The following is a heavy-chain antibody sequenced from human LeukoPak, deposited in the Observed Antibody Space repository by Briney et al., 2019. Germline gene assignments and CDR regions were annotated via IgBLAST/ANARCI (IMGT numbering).Heavy chain of an antibody. Sequence: PGGSLRLSCAASGFTFSSYWMHWVRQAPGKGLVWVSRINSDGSSTSYADSVKGRFTISRDNAKNTLYLQMNSLRAEDTAVYYCARDTIAGYYYYGMDVWGQGTTVTVSS. CDR1: GFTFSSYW. J-gene: IGHJ6*02. CDR3: ARDTIAGYYYYGMDV. D-gene: IGHD6-13*01. CDR2: INSDGSST. V-gene: IGHV3-74*01.